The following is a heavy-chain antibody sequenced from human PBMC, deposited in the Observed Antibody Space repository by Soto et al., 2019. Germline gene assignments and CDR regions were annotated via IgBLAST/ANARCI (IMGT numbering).Heavy chain of an antibody. V-gene: IGHV1-18*01. CDR3: ARSIAAAVDFDY. D-gene: IGHD6-13*01. J-gene: IGHJ4*02. CDR2: ISAYNGNT. CDR1: GYNFTSYG. Sequence: ASVKVSCKASGYNFTSYGISWVRQAPGQGLEWMGWISAYNGNTNYAQKLQGRVTMTTDTSTSTAYMELRSLRSDDTAVYYCARSIAAAVDFDYWGQGTLVTVSS.